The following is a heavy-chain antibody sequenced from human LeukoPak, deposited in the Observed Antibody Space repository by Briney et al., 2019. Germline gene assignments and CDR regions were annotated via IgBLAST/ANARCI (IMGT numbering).Heavy chain of an antibody. V-gene: IGHV3-21*01. CDR3: ARDLLGSGWYYYYYGMDV. CDR2: ISSSSSYI. CDR1: GFTITTYW. J-gene: IGHJ6*02. D-gene: IGHD6-19*01. Sequence: GGSLRLSCAASGFTITTYWMHWVRQAPGKGLEWVSSISSSSSYIYYADSVKGRFTISRDNAKNSLYLQMNSLRAEDTAVYYCARDLLGSGWYYYYYGMDVWGQGTTVTVSS.